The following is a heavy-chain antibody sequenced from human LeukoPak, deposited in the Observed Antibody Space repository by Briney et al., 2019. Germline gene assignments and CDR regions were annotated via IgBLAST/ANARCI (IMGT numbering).Heavy chain of an antibody. Sequence: GASPQISSEDAGSPFSTYWIGWVRQLPGKGLEWGGNIYPADSETRHSPSFQGHVTISAYKSLCTPYLQCASLTAPDRGLYSCVRRDPYKWNANSFRPWGQGTLLTASS. V-gene: IGHV5-51*01. CDR3: VRRDPYKWNANSFRP. J-gene: IGHJ5*02. D-gene: IGHD1-20*01. CDR1: GSPFSTYW. CDR2: IYPADSET.